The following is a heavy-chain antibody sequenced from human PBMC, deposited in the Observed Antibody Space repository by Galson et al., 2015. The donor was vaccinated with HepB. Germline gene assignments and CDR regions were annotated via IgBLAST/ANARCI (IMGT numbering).Heavy chain of an antibody. CDR3: TIDITDILTGYYYFEY. Sequence: SLRLSCAVSGFTFSNAWMSWVRQAPGKGLEWLGRSKSKTGGGTADYVAPVKGGFTISRDDSEDTLYLQLNSLKTEDTAVYYCTIDITDILTGYYYFEYWGRGTLVTVSS. J-gene: IGHJ4*02. CDR2: SKSKTGGGTA. D-gene: IGHD3-9*01. V-gene: IGHV3-15*01. CDR1: GFTFSNAW.